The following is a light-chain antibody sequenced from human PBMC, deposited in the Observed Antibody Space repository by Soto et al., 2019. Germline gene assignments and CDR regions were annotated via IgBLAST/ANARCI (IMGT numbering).Light chain of an antibody. CDR3: QQYNSSPQT. V-gene: IGKV1-5*03. Sequence: DIQMTQSPSTLSASVGDGVTITCRASQSISIWLAWYQHNPGIAPKLLIYSASDLESGVPSRFSGSGSGTEFTLTISSLQPDDFATYYCQQYNSSPQTFGQGTKVDIK. CDR2: SAS. J-gene: IGKJ1*01. CDR1: QSISIW.